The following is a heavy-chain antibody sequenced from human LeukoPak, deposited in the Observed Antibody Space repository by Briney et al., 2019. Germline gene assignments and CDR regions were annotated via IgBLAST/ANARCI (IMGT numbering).Heavy chain of an antibody. D-gene: IGHD3-10*01. Sequence: PGGSLRLSCAASGFSFSNYAMSWVRQAPGKGLEWVSAISGSGGSTYYADSVKGRFTISRDNSKNTLYLQMNSLRAEDTAVYYCASTMVRGVSRYYGMDVWGQGTTVTVSS. CDR1: GFSFSNYA. CDR2: ISGSGGST. CDR3: ASTMVRGVSRYYGMDV. J-gene: IGHJ6*02. V-gene: IGHV3-23*01.